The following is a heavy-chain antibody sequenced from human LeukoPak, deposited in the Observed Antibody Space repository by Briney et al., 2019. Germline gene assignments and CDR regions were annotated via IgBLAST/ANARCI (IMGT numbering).Heavy chain of an antibody. Sequence: ASVKVSCKASGYTFTSYGISWVRQAPGQGLEWMGWISAYNGAINYAQKFQGRVTMTTDTSTSTAYMVLRSLRSDDTAVYYCARDRRSGPSYFDHWGQGTLVTVSS. CDR2: ISAYNGAI. D-gene: IGHD6-25*01. CDR1: GYTFTSYG. CDR3: ARDRRSGPSYFDH. V-gene: IGHV1-18*01. J-gene: IGHJ4*02.